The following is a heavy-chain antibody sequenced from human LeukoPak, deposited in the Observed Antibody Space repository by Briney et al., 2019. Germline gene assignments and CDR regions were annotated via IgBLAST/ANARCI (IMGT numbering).Heavy chain of an antibody. CDR2: IKQDGSEK. J-gene: IGHJ4*02. D-gene: IGHD3-10*01. CDR1: GFTFSSYW. CDR3: ARDLGILWFGELSLDY. Sequence: TGGSLRLSCAASGFTFSSYWMSWVRQAPGKGLEWVANIKQDGSEKYYVGSVKGRFTISRDNAKNSLYLQMNSLRAEDTAVYYCARDLGILWFGELSLDYWGQGTLVTVSS. V-gene: IGHV3-7*01.